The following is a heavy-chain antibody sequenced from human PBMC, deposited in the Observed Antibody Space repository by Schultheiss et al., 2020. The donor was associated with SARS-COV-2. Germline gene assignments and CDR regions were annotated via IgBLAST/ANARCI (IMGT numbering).Heavy chain of an antibody. V-gene: IGHV4-31*03. CDR1: GDSISSGGYY. CDR2: IYYSGTT. J-gene: IGHJ4*02. CDR3: ARVPWTLRPTFDY. Sequence: SETLSLTCTVSGDSISSGGYYWSWIRQHPGKGLEWIGYIYYSGTTYYNPSLKSRVTISVDTSKNQFSLQLNSVTPEDTAVYYCARVPWTLRPTFDYWGQGHLVPVSS. D-gene: IGHD4-17*01.